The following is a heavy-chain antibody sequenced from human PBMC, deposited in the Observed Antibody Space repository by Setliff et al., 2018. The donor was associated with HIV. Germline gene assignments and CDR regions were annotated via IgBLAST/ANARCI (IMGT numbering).Heavy chain of an antibody. CDR1: AYSIGSSYS. CDR3: SRHHELTAYGLFDS. J-gene: IGHJ4*02. CDR2: IYHTGRP. V-gene: IGHV4-38-2*02. Sequence: PSETLSLTCTVSAYSIGSSYSWCWIRQSPGMGLVWIANIYHTGRPFYNPSLQSRVTISVDTSKNQFSLKLTSVTAADTAVYYCSRHHELTAYGLFDSWGQGTLVTVSS. D-gene: IGHD1-7*01.